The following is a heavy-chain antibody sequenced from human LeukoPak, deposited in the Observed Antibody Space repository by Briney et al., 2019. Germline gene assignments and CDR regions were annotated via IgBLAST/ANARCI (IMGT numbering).Heavy chain of an antibody. Sequence: GGSLRLSCAASGFTFSSFPMTWVRQAPGKGLEWVAFIRSKAYGGTTEYAASVKGRFTISRDDSKSIAYVQMNSLKTEDTAVYYCTVYYDSSGYFDYWGQGTLVTVSS. D-gene: IGHD3-22*01. V-gene: IGHV3-49*02. CDR2: IRSKAYGGTT. CDR1: GFTFSSFP. J-gene: IGHJ4*02. CDR3: TVYYDSSGYFDY.